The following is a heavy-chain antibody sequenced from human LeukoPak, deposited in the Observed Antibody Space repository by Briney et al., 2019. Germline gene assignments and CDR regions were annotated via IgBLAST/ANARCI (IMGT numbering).Heavy chain of an antibody. J-gene: IGHJ4*02. CDR3: ARDFRGDGYTPLGY. V-gene: IGHV3-48*01. CDR1: GFIFSSYS. CDR2: ISGGSSTK. Sequence: GGSLRLSCVASGFIFSSYSVNWARHAPGKGVEGISYISGGSSTKYYADSVKGRFTISRDNAKNSLYLQMNSLRAEDTAVYYCARDFRGDGYTPLGYWGQGILVTVSS. D-gene: IGHD5-24*01.